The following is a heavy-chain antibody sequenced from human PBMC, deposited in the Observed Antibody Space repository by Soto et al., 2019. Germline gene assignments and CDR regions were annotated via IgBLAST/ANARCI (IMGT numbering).Heavy chain of an antibody. V-gene: IGHV4-31*03. J-gene: IGHJ6*02. Sequence: SETLSLTCTVSGGSISSGGYYWSWIRQHPGKGLEWIGYIYYSGSTYYNPSLKSRVTISVDTSKNQFSLKLSSVTAADTAVYYCARTMVRGVILDYYYYGMDFWGQGITVTVSS. D-gene: IGHD3-10*01. CDR1: GGSISSGGYY. CDR3: ARTMVRGVILDYYYYGMDF. CDR2: IYYSGST.